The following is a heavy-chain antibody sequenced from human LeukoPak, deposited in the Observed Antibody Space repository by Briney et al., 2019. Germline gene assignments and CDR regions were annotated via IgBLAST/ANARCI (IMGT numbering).Heavy chain of an antibody. D-gene: IGHD3-10*01. V-gene: IGHV4-39*07. CDR1: GGSVSSNSYY. J-gene: IGHJ4*02. CDR2: IYYSGST. CDR3: ARSKYRLGELSNFDY. Sequence: PSETLSLTCTVSGGSVSSNSYYWGWIRQPPGKGLEWIGNIYYSGSTYYNPSLKSRVTISLDTSKNQLSLKLSSVTAADTAVYYCARSKYRLGELSNFDYWGQGTLVTVSS.